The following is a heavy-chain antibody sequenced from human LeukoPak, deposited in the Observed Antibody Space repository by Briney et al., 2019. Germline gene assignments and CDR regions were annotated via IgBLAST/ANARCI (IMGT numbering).Heavy chain of an antibody. CDR3: ARTVYGDKTGFDY. V-gene: IGHV4-4*07. D-gene: IGHD4-23*01. Sequence: SETLSLTCTVSGVSISSYYWSWIRQPAGKGLEWIGRIYTSGSTNYNPSLKSRVTISVDKSKNQFSLKLGSVTAADTAVYYCARTVYGDKTGFDYWGQGALVTVSS. CDR2: IYTSGST. CDR1: GVSISSYY. J-gene: IGHJ4*02.